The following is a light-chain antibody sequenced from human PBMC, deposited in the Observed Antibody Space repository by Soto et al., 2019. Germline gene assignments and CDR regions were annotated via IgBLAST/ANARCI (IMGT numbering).Light chain of an antibody. V-gene: IGKV1-39*01. CDR2: GAF. CDR1: QSISNF. CDR3: QQLFDSPIT. J-gene: IGKJ5*01. Sequence: DIQMTQSPSSLSASVGDRVTITCRTSQSISNFLNWYQQQPGKAPKLLIYGAFGLQSGVPSRFSGSGSGTEFSLTITSLQPEDFATYYCQQLFDSPITFGQGTRLEIK.